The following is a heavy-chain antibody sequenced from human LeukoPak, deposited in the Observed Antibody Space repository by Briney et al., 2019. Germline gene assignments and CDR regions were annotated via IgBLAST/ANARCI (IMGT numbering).Heavy chain of an antibody. J-gene: IGHJ5*02. V-gene: IGHV4-34*01. CDR3: ARVGRVLRYFENP. CDR2: INHSGST. CDR1: GGSFSGYY. Sequence: SETLSLTCAVYGGSFSGYYWSWIRQPPGKGLEWIGEINHSGSTNYNPSLKSRVTISVDTSKNQFSLKLSSVTAADTAVYYCARVGRVLRYFENPWGQGTLVTVSS. D-gene: IGHD3-9*01.